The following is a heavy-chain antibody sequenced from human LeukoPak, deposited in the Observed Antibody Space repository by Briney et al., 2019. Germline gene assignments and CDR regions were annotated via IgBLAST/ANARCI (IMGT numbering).Heavy chain of an antibody. CDR1: GYTFTSYA. V-gene: IGHV1-3*01. CDR3: ARVDIVATTSFDY. Sequence: TSVKVSCKASGYTFTSYAMHWVRQAPGQRLEWMGWINAGNGNTKYSQKSQGRVTITRDTSASTAYMELSSLRSEDAAVYYCARVDIVATTSFDYWGQGTLVTVSS. CDR2: INAGNGNT. J-gene: IGHJ4*02. D-gene: IGHD5-12*01.